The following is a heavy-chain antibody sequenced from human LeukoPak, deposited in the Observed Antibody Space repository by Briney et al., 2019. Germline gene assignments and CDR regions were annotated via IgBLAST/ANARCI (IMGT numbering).Heavy chain of an antibody. CDR2: ISSSSSYI. D-gene: IGHD5-18*01. Sequence: GGSLRLSCAASGFTFSSYSMNWVRQAPGKGLEWVSSISSSSSYIYYADSVKGRFTISRDNAKNSLYLQMNSLRAEDTAAYYCARDLYSYGYASGDYWGQGTLVTVSS. V-gene: IGHV3-21*01. CDR3: ARDLYSYGYASGDY. J-gene: IGHJ4*02. CDR1: GFTFSSYS.